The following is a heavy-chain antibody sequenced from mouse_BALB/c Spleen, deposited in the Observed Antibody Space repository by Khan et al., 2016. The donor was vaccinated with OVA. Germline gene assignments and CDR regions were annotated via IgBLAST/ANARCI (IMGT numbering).Heavy chain of an antibody. CDR1: GFTFSAYG. CDR3: ARSWAMDY. J-gene: IGHJ4*01. V-gene: IGHV5-15*02. Sequence: EVELVESGGGLVQPGGSRKLSCAASGFTFSAYGLAWVRQSPGKGPEWVAFISSLAYSIYYAATVTGRFTISRENAKNTLYLEMSSLRSEDTAMYYCARSWAMDYWGQGTSVTVSS. CDR2: ISSLAYSI.